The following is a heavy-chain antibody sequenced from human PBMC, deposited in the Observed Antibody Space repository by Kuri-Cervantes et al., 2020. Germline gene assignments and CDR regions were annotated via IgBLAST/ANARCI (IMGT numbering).Heavy chain of an antibody. D-gene: IGHD5-18*01. CDR3: AKDGKEWGGYSFGSVFYYYYMDV. V-gene: IGHV3-21*01. CDR2: ISSSSYI. CDR1: GFAFSSYS. J-gene: IGHJ6*03. Sequence: GESLKISCAASGFAFSSYSMNWVRQAPGKGLEWVSSISSSSYIYYADSVKGRFTISRDNSKNTLYLQMNSLRAEDTAVYYCAKDGKEWGGYSFGSVFYYYYMDVWGKGTTVTVSS.